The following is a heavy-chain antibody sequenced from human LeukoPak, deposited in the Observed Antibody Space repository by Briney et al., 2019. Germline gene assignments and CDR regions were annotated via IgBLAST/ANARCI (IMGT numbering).Heavy chain of an antibody. J-gene: IGHJ4*02. CDR3: ARDVVTYYDFWSGIDY. D-gene: IGHD3-3*01. CDR1: GFTFNSFA. CDR2: IQSDGSYK. V-gene: IGHV3-30*02. Sequence: GGSLRLSCAASGFTFNSFAMHWVRQAPGKGLEHLAFIQSDGSYKYHAESVKGRFTVSRDNSKNTLYLQMNSLRSDDTAVYYCARDVVTYYDFWSGIDYWGQGTLVTVSS.